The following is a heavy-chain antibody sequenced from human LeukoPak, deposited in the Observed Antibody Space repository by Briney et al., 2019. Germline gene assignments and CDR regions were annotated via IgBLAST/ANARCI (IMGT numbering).Heavy chain of an antibody. CDR3: AKVAFSSGHDVFDI. J-gene: IGHJ3*02. CDR1: GFTFSDYY. CDR2: ISRSGSTI. D-gene: IGHD6-19*01. V-gene: IGHV3-11*01. Sequence: AGGSLRLSCAASGFTFSDYYMSWIRQAPGKGLEWVSYISRSGSTIYYADSVKGRFTISRDNAKNSLYLQMNSLRAEDTAVYYCAKVAFSSGHDVFDIWGQGTMVAVSS.